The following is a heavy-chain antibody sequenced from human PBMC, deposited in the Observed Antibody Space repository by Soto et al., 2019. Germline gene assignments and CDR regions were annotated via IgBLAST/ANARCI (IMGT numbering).Heavy chain of an antibody. CDR3: AREDDGGDRDFYGLDV. CDR1: GGSISSEYFH. Sequence: SETLSLTCAVSGGSISSEYFHWTWIRQSPGKGLEWIGYIHYTGSIMYNPSFKSRLTMAVDTTKNQFSLQLTSVTAADTAVYFCAREDDGGDRDFYGLDVWGQGTTVTVSS. D-gene: IGHD2-21*02. J-gene: IGHJ6*02. CDR2: IHYTGSI. V-gene: IGHV4-30-4*08.